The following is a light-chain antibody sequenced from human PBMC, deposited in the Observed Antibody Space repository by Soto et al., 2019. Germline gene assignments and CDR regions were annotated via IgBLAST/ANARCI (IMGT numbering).Light chain of an antibody. CDR2: AAS. V-gene: IGKV1-39*01. J-gene: IGKJ2*01. CDR1: QSISSY. Sequence: DIQMTQSPSSLSASVGDRVTITCRASQSISSYLNWYQQKPGKAPKLLIYAASSLQSGVPSRFSGSGSGTDFTLTISSLQPEDFATYYCQPSYSTHMYTFGQGTKLEIK. CDR3: QPSYSTHMYT.